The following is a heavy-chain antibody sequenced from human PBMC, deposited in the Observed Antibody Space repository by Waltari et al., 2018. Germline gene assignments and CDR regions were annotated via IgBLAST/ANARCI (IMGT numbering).Heavy chain of an antibody. J-gene: IGHJ4*02. D-gene: IGHD4-17*01. Sequence: QVQLQESGPGLVKPSQTLSLTCSVSGGSIRIGSYSWTGIRQPGGKGLEWIGRSDTSGSTNYNPFLKSRVNISVDTSKNQFSLKLSAVTASDTAMYYCARDSSYGSFHYWGQGTLVTVSS. V-gene: IGHV4-61*02. CDR1: GGSIRIGSYS. CDR2: SDTSGST. CDR3: ARDSSYGSFHY.